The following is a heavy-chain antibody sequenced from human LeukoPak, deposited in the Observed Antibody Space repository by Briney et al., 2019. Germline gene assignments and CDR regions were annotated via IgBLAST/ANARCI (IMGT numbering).Heavy chain of an antibody. CDR1: GYSFTSYW. Sequence: GESLKISCKGSGYSFTSYWIGWVRQMPGKGLEWMGIIYPGDSDTRYSPSFQGQVTISADKSISTAYLQWSSLKASDTAMYYCARTIAVAGTYGGTYSMDVWGQGTTVTVSS. CDR3: ARTIAVAGTYGGTYSMDV. V-gene: IGHV5-51*01. J-gene: IGHJ6*02. D-gene: IGHD6-19*01. CDR2: IYPGDSDT.